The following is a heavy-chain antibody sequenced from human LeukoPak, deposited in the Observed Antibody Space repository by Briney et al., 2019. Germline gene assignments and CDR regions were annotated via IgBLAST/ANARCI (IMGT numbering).Heavy chain of an antibody. J-gene: IGHJ3*02. CDR1: GFTFSSYS. Sequence: PGASLRLSCAASGFTFSSYSMNWVRQAPGKGLEWVSSISSSSSYIYYADSVKGRFTISRDNAKNSLYLQMNSLRAEDTAVYYCARALRGVIFQSPAFDIWGQGTMVTVSS. CDR2: ISSSSSYI. V-gene: IGHV3-21*01. D-gene: IGHD3-10*01. CDR3: ARALRGVIFQSPAFDI.